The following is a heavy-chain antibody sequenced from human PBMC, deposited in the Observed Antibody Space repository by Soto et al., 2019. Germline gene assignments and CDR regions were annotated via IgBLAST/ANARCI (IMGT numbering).Heavy chain of an antibody. J-gene: IGHJ4*02. Sequence: GGSLRLSCAASGFTVSSNYMSWVRQAPGKGLEWVSVIYSGGSTYYADSVKGRFTISRDNSKNTLYLQMNSLRAEDTAVYYCAKDLDIVVVPAAASPGDYWGQGTLVTVSS. CDR2: IYSGGST. V-gene: IGHV3-53*01. D-gene: IGHD2-2*03. CDR3: AKDLDIVVVPAAASPGDY. CDR1: GFTVSSNY.